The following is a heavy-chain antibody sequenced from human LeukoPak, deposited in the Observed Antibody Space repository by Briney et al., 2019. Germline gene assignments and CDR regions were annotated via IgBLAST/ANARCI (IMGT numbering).Heavy chain of an antibody. V-gene: IGHV3-23*01. D-gene: IGHD4-23*01. J-gene: IGHJ4*02. CDR3: AKDYSTTVVTLLYYFDY. CDR1: GYSFTSYW. CDR2: ISASDGRT. Sequence: GESLKISCKGSGYSFTSYWIGWVRQMPGKGLEWVSAISASDGRTYYADSVKGRFTISRDNSKDTLYLQMNGLRAEDTAVYYCAKDYSTTVVTLLYYFDYWGQGTLVTVSS.